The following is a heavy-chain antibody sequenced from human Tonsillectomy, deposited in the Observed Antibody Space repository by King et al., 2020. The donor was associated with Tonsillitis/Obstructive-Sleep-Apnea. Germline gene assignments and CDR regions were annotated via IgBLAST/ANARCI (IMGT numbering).Heavy chain of an antibody. Sequence: QLVQSGVEVKKPGESLKISCKGSGYSFTSYWIGWVRQMPGKGLEWMGIIYPGDSDTRYSPSFQGQVTISADKSISTAYLQWSSLKASATAMYYCARLHYYGSGSPESAFDIWGQGTMVTVSS. V-gene: IGHV5-51*01. D-gene: IGHD3-10*01. J-gene: IGHJ3*02. CDR2: IYPGDSDT. CDR3: ARLHYYGSGSPESAFDI. CDR1: GYSFTSYW.